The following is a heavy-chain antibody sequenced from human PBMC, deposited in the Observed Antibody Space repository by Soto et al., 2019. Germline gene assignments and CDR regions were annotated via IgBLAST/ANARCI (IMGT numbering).Heavy chain of an antibody. J-gene: IGHJ4*02. CDR1: GFTFSSYA. CDR2: ISGSGGST. Sequence: GGSLRLSCAASGFTFSSYAMSWVRQAPGKGLEWVSAISGSGGSTYYADSVKGRFTISRDNSKNTLYLQMNSLRAEDTAVYYCAKDPVWFGELLLVHQYYFDYWGQGTLVTVSS. CDR3: AKDPVWFGELLLVHQYYFDY. D-gene: IGHD3-10*01. V-gene: IGHV3-23*01.